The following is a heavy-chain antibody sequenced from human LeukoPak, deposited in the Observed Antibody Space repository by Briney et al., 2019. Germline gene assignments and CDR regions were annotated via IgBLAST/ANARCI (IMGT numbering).Heavy chain of an antibody. CDR2: IRSQIYGGTP. J-gene: IGHJ4*02. Sequence: PGRSLRLSCAASGFTFSNYAMHWVRQAPGKGLEWVGFIRSQIYGGTPEYAASAKGRFTISRDDSEGVAYLQMNSLKTEDTAVYYCTRDQTPYYWGQGTLVTVSS. CDR3: TRDQTPYY. CDR1: GFTFSNYA. V-gene: IGHV3-49*04.